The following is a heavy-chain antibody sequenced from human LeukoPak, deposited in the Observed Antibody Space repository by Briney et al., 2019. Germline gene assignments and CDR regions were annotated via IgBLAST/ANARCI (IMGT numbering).Heavy chain of an antibody. CDR2: FHHSVST. J-gene: IGHJ4*02. D-gene: IGHD4-11*01. CDR3: ARGTVTTALTPFDY. CDR1: GGSFSGYY. Sequence: SETLSLTCAVYGGSFSGYYWSWIRQPPGKGLEYIGEFHHSVSTNYNPSLKSRLTISVDRSKNQFSLKLSSVTAADTAVYYCARGTVTTALTPFDYWGQGTLVTVSS. V-gene: IGHV4-34*01.